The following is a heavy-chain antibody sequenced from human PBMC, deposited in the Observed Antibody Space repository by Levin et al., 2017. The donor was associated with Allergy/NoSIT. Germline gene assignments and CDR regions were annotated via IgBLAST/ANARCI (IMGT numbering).Heavy chain of an antibody. J-gene: IGHJ4*02. D-gene: IGHD5-18*01. Sequence: SQTLSLTCTVSGGSISSGDYYWSWIRQPPGKGLEWIGYIYYSGSTYYNPSLKSRVTISVDTSKNQFSLKLSSVTAADTAVYYCASGFVDTAMVLGGWREGYYFDYWGQGTLVTVSS. V-gene: IGHV4-30-4*01. CDR1: GGSISSGDYY. CDR3: ASGFVDTAMVLGGWREGYYFDY. CDR2: IYYSGST.